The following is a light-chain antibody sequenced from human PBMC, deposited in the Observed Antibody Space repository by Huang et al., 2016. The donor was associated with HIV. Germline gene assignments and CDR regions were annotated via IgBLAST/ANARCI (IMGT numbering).Light chain of an antibody. CDR3: QQSNSIPYT. J-gene: IGKJ2*01. CDR1: QNVNTY. Sequence: DIQMTQSPSSLSASVGDAVTITCRASQNVNTYLNWYQQKPGKAPNLLIYGAFNLQGEDPSRFRGSGSGTEFTLTISSLQPEDFATYYCQQSNSIPYTFGQGTKLEVK. V-gene: IGKV1-39*01. CDR2: GAF.